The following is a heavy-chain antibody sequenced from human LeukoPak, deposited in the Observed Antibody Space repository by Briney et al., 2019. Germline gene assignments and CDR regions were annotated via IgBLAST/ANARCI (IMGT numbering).Heavy chain of an antibody. CDR3: ARRTTTWAFDI. Sequence: GESLKISCKGSGYSFTSYWIGWVRQMPGKVLEWMGIIYPVDSDTRYSPSFQGQVTISADKSISTAYLQWSSLKASDTAMYYCARRTTTWAFDIWGQGTMVTVSS. CDR2: IYPVDSDT. D-gene: IGHD2/OR15-2a*01. J-gene: IGHJ3*02. V-gene: IGHV5-51*01. CDR1: GYSFTSYW.